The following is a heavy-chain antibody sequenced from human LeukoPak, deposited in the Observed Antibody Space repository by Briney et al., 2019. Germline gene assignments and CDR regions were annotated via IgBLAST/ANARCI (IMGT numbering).Heavy chain of an antibody. CDR3: ARPSGSVTIFGVVDYFDY. CDR1: GFTFSSYG. Sequence: GGSLRLSCQVSGFTFSSYGMNWVRQAPGKGLDWVASVAYDGSNKNYAESVKGRFTISRDNCKNMLYMKMNSLRAEDTAVYFCARPSGSVTIFGVVDYFDYWGPGTLVTVSS. CDR2: VAYDGSNK. D-gene: IGHD3-3*01. V-gene: IGHV3-30*04. J-gene: IGHJ4*02.